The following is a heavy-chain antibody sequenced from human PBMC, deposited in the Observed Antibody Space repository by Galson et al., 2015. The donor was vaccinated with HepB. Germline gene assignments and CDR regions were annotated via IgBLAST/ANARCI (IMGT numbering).Heavy chain of an antibody. CDR2: IYYTGST. D-gene: IGHD5-18*01. CDR3: AGGGYSYGH. J-gene: IGHJ4*02. V-gene: IGHV4-59*01. CDR1: GGSISSFY. Sequence: SETLSLTCTVSGGSISSFYWSWIRQPPGKGLEWIGYIYYTGSTNYNPSLKSRVTISVDTSKNHFSLRLSSVTAADTAVYYCAGGGYSYGHWGQGTLVTVSS.